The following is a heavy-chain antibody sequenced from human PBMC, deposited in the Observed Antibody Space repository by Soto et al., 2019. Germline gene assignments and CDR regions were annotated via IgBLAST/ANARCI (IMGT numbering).Heavy chain of an antibody. J-gene: IGHJ4*02. D-gene: IGHD3-22*01. V-gene: IGHV1-69*13. CDR1: GGTFNNYA. CDR2: IIPIFATA. Sequence: GASVKVSCKASGGTFNNYAISWVRQAPGQGLEWMGGIIPIFATANYAQKFQGRLTITADEYTSSAYMELSSLTSDDTAVYYCARDAFYYDGPSGIYYFDYWGQGTPVTVSS. CDR3: ARDAFYYDGPSGIYYFDY.